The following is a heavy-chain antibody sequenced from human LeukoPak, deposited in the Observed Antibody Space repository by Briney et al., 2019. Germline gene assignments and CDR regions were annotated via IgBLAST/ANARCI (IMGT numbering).Heavy chain of an antibody. CDR3: AYRNNFEY. Sequence: GGSLRLSCAASGFSFSGHWMNWVRQPPGKGLEWVANIKADGSEKYYVDSVKGRFTISRDDAERTVDLRMDNLRAEDTAIYYCAYRNNFEYWGQGALVTVSS. D-gene: IGHD1-26*01. V-gene: IGHV3-7*05. CDR2: IKADGSEK. CDR1: GFSFSGHW. J-gene: IGHJ4*02.